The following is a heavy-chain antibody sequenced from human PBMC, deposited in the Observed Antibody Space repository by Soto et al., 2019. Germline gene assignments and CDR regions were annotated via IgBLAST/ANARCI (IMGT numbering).Heavy chain of an antibody. CDR3: AREAGYCSRTSCYRRVFDT. Sequence: EVQLVESGGDLVQPGGSLSLSCAASGFALSGHWMHWVRQVPGKGLEWVSRINTDGGSSAYADSVKGRFTISRDNAKNTLYLQMNGLRAEVTAVYYCAREAGYCSRTSCYRRVFDTWGQGTTVTVSS. CDR1: GFALSGHW. D-gene: IGHD2-2*01. V-gene: IGHV3-74*03. J-gene: IGHJ3*02. CDR2: INTDGGSS.